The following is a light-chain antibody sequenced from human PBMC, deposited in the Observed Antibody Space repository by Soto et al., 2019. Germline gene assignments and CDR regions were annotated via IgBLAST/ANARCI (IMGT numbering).Light chain of an antibody. V-gene: IGKV3D-15*01. CDR3: QQYSGWPRT. CDR2: GAS. J-gene: IGKJ1*01. Sequence: EIVLTQSPGTLSVSPGERVTLSCRASQSVDIDLAWYQQKPGQAPRLLIYGASTRATDMPGRFRGSGAGAEFTLTISSLQSEDSAVYYCQQYSGWPRTFGQGTKVDIK. CDR1: QSVDID.